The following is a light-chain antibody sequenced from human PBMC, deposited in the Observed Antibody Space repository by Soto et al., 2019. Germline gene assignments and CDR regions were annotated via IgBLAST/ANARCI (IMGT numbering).Light chain of an antibody. CDR1: SSDVGGENY. CDR2: DVS. J-gene: IGLJ1*01. V-gene: IGLV2-14*03. Sequence: QSVLTQPASVSPSPRQSLTLSCPGTSSDVGGENYVPWYQPPPGRAPKLMIYDVSNRPSGVPNRFSGSKSGNTASLTISGLQAEDEADYYCSSYSTTSTLVFGSGTKVTVL. CDR3: SSYSTTSTLV.